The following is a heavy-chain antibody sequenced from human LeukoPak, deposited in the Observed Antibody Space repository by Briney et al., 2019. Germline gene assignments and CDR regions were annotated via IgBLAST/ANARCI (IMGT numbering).Heavy chain of an antibody. CDR3: AREENIVGATLGDY. CDR2: INPNSGGT. V-gene: IGHV1-2*02. Sequence: ASVKVSCKASGYTFTGYYMHWVRQAPGQGLEWMGWINPNSGGTNYAQKFQGRVTMTRDTSISTAYMELSRLRSDDTAMYYCAREENIVGATLGDYWGQGTLVTISS. D-gene: IGHD1-26*01. J-gene: IGHJ4*02. CDR1: GYTFTGYY.